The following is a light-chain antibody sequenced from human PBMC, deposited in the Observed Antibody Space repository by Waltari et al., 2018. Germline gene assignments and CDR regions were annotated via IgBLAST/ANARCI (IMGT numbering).Light chain of an antibody. CDR3: QSYDTSLNVV. CDR2: ANT. Sequence: QSLLPQPPSLSGAPGQTLTLSCTGSSSNIGAFYAIHWYQHLPGTAPKLLISANTNRPSGVPDRFSASKSGTSASLVITGLQAEDEADYYCQSYDTSLNVVFGGGTKLTVL. CDR1: SSNIGAFYA. V-gene: IGLV1-40*01. J-gene: IGLJ2*01.